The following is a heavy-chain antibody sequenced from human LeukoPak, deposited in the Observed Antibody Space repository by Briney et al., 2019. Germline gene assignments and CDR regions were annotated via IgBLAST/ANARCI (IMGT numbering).Heavy chain of an antibody. CDR3: ARVRGSGNYYPGAFYY. CDR1: GYTFTDYY. CDR2: INPNSGGT. D-gene: IGHD3-10*01. V-gene: IGHV1-2*02. J-gene: IGHJ4*02. Sequence: ASVKVSCKASGYTFTDYYMHWVRQAPGQGLEWMGWINPNSGGTNYAQKFQGRVTMTRDTSISTAYMELSRLRSDDTAVYYCARVRGSGNYYPGAFYYWGQGTLVTVSS.